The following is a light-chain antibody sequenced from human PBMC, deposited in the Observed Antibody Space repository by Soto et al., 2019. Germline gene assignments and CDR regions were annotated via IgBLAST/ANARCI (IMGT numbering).Light chain of an antibody. CDR2: GAF. CDR3: QQYKTWPPYT. CDR1: QSISTN. Sequence: EVLMTQSPATLSVSPGERATLSCRASQSISTNLAWYQQKPGQAPRLLIYGAFTRATGVPPRFSGDGSGTEITLTISSLQSEDSAVYFCQQYKTWPPYTFGQGTKREIK. V-gene: IGKV3-15*01. J-gene: IGKJ2*01.